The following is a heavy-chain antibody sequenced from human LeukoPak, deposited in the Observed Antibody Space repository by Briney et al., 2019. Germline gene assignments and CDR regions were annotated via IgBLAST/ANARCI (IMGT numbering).Heavy chain of an antibody. CDR1: GFTFSSYG. Sequence: PGGSLRLSCAASGFTFSSYGMHWVRQAPGKGLEWVSVISYDGSNKYYADSVKGRFTISRDNSKNTLYLQMNSLRAEDTAVYYCAKASPYYYDSIGYLSYWGQGTLVTVSS. D-gene: IGHD3-22*01. CDR2: ISYDGSNK. CDR3: AKASPYYYDSIGYLSY. V-gene: IGHV3-30*18. J-gene: IGHJ4*02.